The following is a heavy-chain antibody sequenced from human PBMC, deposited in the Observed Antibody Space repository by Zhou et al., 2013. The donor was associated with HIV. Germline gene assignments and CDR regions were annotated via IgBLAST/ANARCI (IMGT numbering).Heavy chain of an antibody. CDR3: AASGWYGGLDY. Sequence: QVQLVQSGPEVKKPGASLRVSCKTSGYTFSNFGVSWVRQAPGQGLEWLGWISGYNGNAHYAQKFQDRVSMTTDVATTTAHMELRSLRSDDTATYFCAASGWYGGLDYWGQGTLVSVSS. CDR2: ISGYNGNA. D-gene: IGHD6-19*01. V-gene: IGHV1-18*01. J-gene: IGHJ4*02. CDR1: GYTFSNFG.